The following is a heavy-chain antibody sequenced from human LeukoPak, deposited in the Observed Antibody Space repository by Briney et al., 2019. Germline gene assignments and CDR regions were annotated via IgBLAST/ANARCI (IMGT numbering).Heavy chain of an antibody. CDR3: ARARGSTAARRGNWFDP. CDR2: MNPNSGNT. J-gene: IGHJ5*02. D-gene: IGHD6-6*01. Sequence: ASVKVSCKASGYTFTSYDINWVRQATGQGLEWMGWMNPNSGNTGYAQKFQGRVTMTRNTSISTAYMELSSLRSEDTAVYYCARARGSTAARRGNWFDPWGQGTLVTVSS. V-gene: IGHV1-8*01. CDR1: GYTFTSYD.